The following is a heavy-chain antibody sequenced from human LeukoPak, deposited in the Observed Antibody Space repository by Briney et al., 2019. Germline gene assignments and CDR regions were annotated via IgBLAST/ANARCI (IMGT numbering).Heavy chain of an antibody. CDR2: INPNSGGT. Sequence: ASVKVSCKASGYTFTGYYMHWVRQAPGQGLEWMGWINPNSGGTNYAQKFQGRVTMTRDTSISTAYMELSRLRSDDTAVYYCARDIWELPRVGNMDVWGKGTTVTVSS. J-gene: IGHJ6*03. D-gene: IGHD1-26*01. CDR1: GYTFTGYY. V-gene: IGHV1-2*02. CDR3: ARDIWELPRVGNMDV.